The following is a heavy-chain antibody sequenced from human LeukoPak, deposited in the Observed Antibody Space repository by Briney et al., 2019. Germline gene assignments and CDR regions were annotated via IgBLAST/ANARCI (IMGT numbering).Heavy chain of an antibody. CDR2: INPNSGDT. CDR3: ARAQYYYPHHYYVY. Sequence: GASVKVSCKASGYTFTGYFMNWVRQAPGQGLEWMGWINPNSGDTTYAQKFQGRVTMTRDTSTGTAYVELSRLRSDDTAVYYCARAQYYYPHHYYVYWGQGTLVTVSS. J-gene: IGHJ4*02. CDR1: GYTFTGYF. D-gene: IGHD3-10*01. V-gene: IGHV1-2*02.